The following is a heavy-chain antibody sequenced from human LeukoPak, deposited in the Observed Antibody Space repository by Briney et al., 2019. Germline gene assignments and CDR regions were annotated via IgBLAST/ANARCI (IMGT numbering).Heavy chain of an antibody. CDR3: ARIRDGGNSGYSDY. V-gene: IGHV2-70*11. CDR1: GFSLSTSGMC. D-gene: IGHD4-23*01. Sequence: ESGPTQANPTQTLTLTCTFSGFSLSTSGMCVSWIRQPPGKALEWLARIDWDDDKYYSTSLKTRLTISKDTSKNQEVLTITNMDPVETATYYCARIRDGGNSGYSDYWGQGTLVTVSS. J-gene: IGHJ4*02. CDR2: IDWDDDK.